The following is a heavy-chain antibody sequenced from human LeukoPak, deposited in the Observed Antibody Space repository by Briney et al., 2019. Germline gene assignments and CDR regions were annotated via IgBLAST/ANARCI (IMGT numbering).Heavy chain of an antibody. CDR1: GFTFSSYA. D-gene: IGHD5-24*01. Sequence: PGGSVTLSCAASGFTFSSYAMSWVRQAPGKGLVGFSAISGSGGSTYYADSVKGRFTSSRDNCKNTLYLQMISLRAEDTAVYYCAKHGPKRWLRWRVDYWGQGTLVTVSS. CDR2: ISGSGGST. J-gene: IGHJ4*02. V-gene: IGHV3-23*01. CDR3: AKHGPKRWLRWRVDY.